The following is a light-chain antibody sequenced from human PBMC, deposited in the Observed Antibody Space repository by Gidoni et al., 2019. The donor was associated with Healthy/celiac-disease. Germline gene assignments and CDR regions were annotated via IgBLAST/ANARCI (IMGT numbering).Light chain of an antibody. CDR1: QSISSW. Sequence: DIQNTQSPSTLSASVGDRVTITCRACQSISSWLAWYQQKPGKAPKLLIYDASSLESGVPSRFSGSGSGTEFTLTISSLQPDDVATYYCQQYNSYSYTFGQGTKLEIK. V-gene: IGKV1-5*01. CDR2: DAS. CDR3: QQYNSYSYT. J-gene: IGKJ2*01.